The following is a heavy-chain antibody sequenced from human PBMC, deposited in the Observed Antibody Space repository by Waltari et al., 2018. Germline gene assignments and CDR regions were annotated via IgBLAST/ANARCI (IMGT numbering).Heavy chain of an antibody. CDR3: ARARDEDTAMVFFDH. CDR1: GFPVSTTH. V-gene: IGHV3-66*02. D-gene: IGHD5-18*01. J-gene: IGHJ4*02. Sequence: DVQLVESGGGLVHPGGSLRLSCAASGFPVSTTHMRWVRQAPGKGPEWVSIIYPAGSTYNADSVVGRFTISRDISQNTLHLQMNNLRPEDTAIYYCARARDEDTAMVFFDHWGQGTLVSVSS. CDR2: IYPAGST.